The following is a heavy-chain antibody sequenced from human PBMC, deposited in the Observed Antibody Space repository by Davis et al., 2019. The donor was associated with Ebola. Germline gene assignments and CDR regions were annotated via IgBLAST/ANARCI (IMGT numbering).Heavy chain of an antibody. CDR1: GGTISSYY. D-gene: IGHD1-26*01. J-gene: IGHJ3*02. V-gene: IGHV4-59*01. Sequence: PSETLSLTCTASGGTISSYYWSWIRQPPGNRLEWIGYIYYSGSTNYNPSLKRRATISVDTSKNQFSLKLSSVTAADTAVYYCASWLGGSYRPGPDAFDIWGQGTMVTVSS. CDR3: ASWLGGSYRPGPDAFDI. CDR2: IYYSGST.